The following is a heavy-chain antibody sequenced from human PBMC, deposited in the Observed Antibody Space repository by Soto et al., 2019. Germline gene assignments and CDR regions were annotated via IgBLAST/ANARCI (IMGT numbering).Heavy chain of an antibody. Sequence: QVQLQESGPGLVQPSETLSLTCSVSGGSINSASYHWSWLRQHPGKGLEFIGYIFYTGSTYHNPSLETRLTISVDTSKNHVSLRLNAVTAADTAVYYCARLDYGDSAFDSWGRGILVTVSS. V-gene: IGHV4-31*03. CDR1: GGSINSASYH. D-gene: IGHD4-17*01. CDR3: ARLDYGDSAFDS. CDR2: IFYTGST. J-gene: IGHJ4*02.